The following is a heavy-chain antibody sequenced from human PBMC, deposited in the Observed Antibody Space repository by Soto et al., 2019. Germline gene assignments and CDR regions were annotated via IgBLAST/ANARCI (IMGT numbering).Heavy chain of an antibody. J-gene: IGHJ6*02. D-gene: IGHD3-9*01. CDR2: INAGNGNT. CDR1: GYTFTSYA. V-gene: IGHV1-3*01. Sequence: QVQLVQSGAEVKKPGASVKVSCKASGYTFTSYAMHWVRQAPGQRLEWMGWINAGNGNTKYSQKFQGRVTITRDTSARTAYMELSSLSSEDTAVYYCARDDGILTGYMSAYYYGMDVWGQGTMVTVSS. CDR3: ARDDGILTGYMSAYYYGMDV.